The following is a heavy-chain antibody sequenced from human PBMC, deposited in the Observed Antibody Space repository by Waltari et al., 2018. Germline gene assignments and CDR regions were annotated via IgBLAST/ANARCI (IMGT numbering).Heavy chain of an antibody. CDR2: IYTSGST. D-gene: IGHD6-19*01. J-gene: IGHJ4*02. V-gene: IGHV4-61*09. Sequence: QVQLQESGPGLVKPSQTLSLTCTVSGVSIRSGSYYWSWPRQPAGKGLEWIGYIYTSGSTNYNPSLKSRVTISVDTSKNQFSLKLSSVTAADTAVYYCAREAVAGPHFDYWGQGTLVTVSS. CDR3: AREAVAGPHFDY. CDR1: GVSIRSGSYY.